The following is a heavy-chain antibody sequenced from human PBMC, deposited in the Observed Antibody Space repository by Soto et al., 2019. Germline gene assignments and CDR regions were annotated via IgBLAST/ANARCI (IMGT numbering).Heavy chain of an antibody. Sequence: PSETLSLTCNVSGGSISSDDYYWSWIRQPPGEGLEWIGYIYYSGRTHYNPSLESRLTISIDTSKDQFSLILNSVTAADTAVYYCVRELSNSPDSFEAWGPGTLVTVSS. V-gene: IGHV4-30-4*01. CDR3: VRELSNSPDSFEA. D-gene: IGHD6-6*01. CDR2: IYYSGRT. J-gene: IGHJ4*02. CDR1: GGSISSDDYY.